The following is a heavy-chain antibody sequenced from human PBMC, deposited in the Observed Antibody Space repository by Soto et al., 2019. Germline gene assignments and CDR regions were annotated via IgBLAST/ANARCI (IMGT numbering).Heavy chain of an antibody. D-gene: IGHD3-10*01. Sequence: QVQLQESGPGLVKPSQTLSLTCTVSGGSISSGDYYWSWIRQPPGKGLEWIGYIYYSGSTNYNPSLKSRVTISVDTSKNQFSLKLSSVTAADTAVYYCAREPITMVRGSYVSPLDYWGQGTLVTVSS. CDR3: AREPITMVRGSYVSPLDY. CDR2: IYYSGST. CDR1: GGSISSGDYY. J-gene: IGHJ4*02. V-gene: IGHV4-30-4*01.